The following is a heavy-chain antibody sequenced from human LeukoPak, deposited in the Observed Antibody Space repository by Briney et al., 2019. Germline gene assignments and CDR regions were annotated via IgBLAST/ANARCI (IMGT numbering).Heavy chain of an antibody. CDR1: GFTFSSYA. CDR3: AKGRYYDSSFTNDAFDI. J-gene: IGHJ3*02. D-gene: IGHD3-22*01. Sequence: PGGSLRLSCAASGFTFSSYAMSWVRQAPGKGLEWVSAISGSGGSTYYADSVKGRFTISRDNSKNTLYLQMNSLRAGDTAVYYCAKGRYYDSSFTNDAFDIWGQGTMVTVSS. CDR2: ISGSGGST. V-gene: IGHV3-23*01.